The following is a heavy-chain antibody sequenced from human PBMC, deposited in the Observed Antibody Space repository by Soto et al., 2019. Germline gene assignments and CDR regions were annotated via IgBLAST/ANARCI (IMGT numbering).Heavy chain of an antibody. V-gene: IGHV3-13*01. J-gene: IGHJ5*02. Sequence: EVQLVESGGGLVQPGGSLRLSCAASGFTFSTYDMHWVRQATGKGLEWVSAIGTIRDTYYLDSVKGRFTISSENAKNSVYIQMNSLRAGDTAVYYCARGRSNQYESSPPPKFDPWGRGTLVTVSS. D-gene: IGHD2-8*01. CDR1: GFTFSTYD. CDR2: IGTIRDT. CDR3: ARGRSNQYESSPPPKFDP.